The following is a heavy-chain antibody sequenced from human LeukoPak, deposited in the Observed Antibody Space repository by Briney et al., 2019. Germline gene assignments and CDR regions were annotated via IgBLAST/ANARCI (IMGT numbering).Heavy chain of an antibody. CDR3: ARGDDSGYYDYFDY. CDR2: IWYDGSNK. CDR1: GFTFSNYG. Sequence: GGSLRLSCAASGFTFSNYGMHWVRQAPGKGLEWVAVIWYDGSNKYYGDSVKGRFTISRDFSKNTVFLHMNSLRAEDTAMYYCARGDDSGYYDYFDYWGQGALVTVSS. V-gene: IGHV3-33*01. J-gene: IGHJ4*02. D-gene: IGHD3-22*01.